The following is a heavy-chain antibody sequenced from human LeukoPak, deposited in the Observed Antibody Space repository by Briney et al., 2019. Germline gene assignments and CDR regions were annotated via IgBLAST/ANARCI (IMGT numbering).Heavy chain of an antibody. V-gene: IGHV3-30*18. J-gene: IGHJ4*02. CDR3: AKDTEDFDY. CDR2: ISYDGSNK. CDR1: GFTFSSYG. Sequence: GRSLRLSCAASGFTFSSYGMHWVRQAPGKGLEWVAVISYDGSNKYYADSVKGRFTISRDNSKNTLYLQMNSLRAEDTAVYYCAKDTEDFDYWGQGTLVTVSS.